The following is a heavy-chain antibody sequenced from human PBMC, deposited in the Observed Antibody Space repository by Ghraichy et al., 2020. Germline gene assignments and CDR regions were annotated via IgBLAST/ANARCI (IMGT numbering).Heavy chain of an antibody. CDR3: ARERNSSSWYRGNFQH. D-gene: IGHD6-13*01. V-gene: IGHV4-34*01. J-gene: IGHJ1*01. Sequence: SETLSLTCAVYGGSFSGYYWSWIRQPPGKGLEWIGEINHSGSTNYNPSLKSRVTISVDTSKNQFSLKLSSVTAADTAVYYCARERNSSSWYRGNFQHWGQGTLVTVSS. CDR2: INHSGST. CDR1: GGSFSGYY.